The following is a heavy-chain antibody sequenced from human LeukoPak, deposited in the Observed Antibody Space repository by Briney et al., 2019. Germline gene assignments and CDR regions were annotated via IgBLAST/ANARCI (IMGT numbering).Heavy chain of an antibody. D-gene: IGHD2-2*01. CDR2: IYYSGST. CDR1: GGSISGGGYY. J-gene: IGHJ4*02. CDR3: ARGGWSSTDFDY. V-gene: IGHV4-31*03. Sequence: SQTLSLTCTVSGGSISGGGYYWSWIRQHPGKGLEWIGYIYYSGSTYYNPSLKSRVTISVDTSKNQFSLKLSSVTAADTAVYYCARGGWSSTDFDYWGQGTLVTVSS.